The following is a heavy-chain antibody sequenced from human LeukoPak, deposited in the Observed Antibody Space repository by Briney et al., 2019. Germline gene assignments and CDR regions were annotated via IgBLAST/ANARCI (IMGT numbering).Heavy chain of an antibody. Sequence: SETLSLTCAVYGGSFSGYYWSWIRQPPGKGLEWTGEINHSGSTNYNPSLKSRVTISVDTSKNQFSLKLSSVTAADTAVYYCARKSYYYDSSGYSPPNWFDPWGQGTLVTVSS. V-gene: IGHV4-34*01. CDR2: INHSGST. CDR1: GGSFSGYY. D-gene: IGHD3-22*01. J-gene: IGHJ5*02. CDR3: ARKSYYYDSSGYSPPNWFDP.